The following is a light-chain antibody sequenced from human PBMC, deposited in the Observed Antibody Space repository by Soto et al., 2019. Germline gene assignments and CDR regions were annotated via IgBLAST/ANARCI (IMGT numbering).Light chain of an antibody. CDR2: LEGSGSY. CDR3: ETWDSNIRV. J-gene: IGLJ3*02. CDR1: SGHRSYI. V-gene: IGLV4-60*02. Sequence: QLVLTQSASASASLGSSVKLTCTLSSGHRSYIIEGHQQQPGKAPRYLMKLEGSGSYNQGSGVPDRFSGSSSGADRYITMSNLQYEDEADYYCETWDSNIRVFGAGTKLTVL.